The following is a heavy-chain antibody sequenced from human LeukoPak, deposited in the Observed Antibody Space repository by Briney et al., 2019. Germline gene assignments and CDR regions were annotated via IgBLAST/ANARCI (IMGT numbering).Heavy chain of an antibody. CDR1: GFTVSSNY. D-gene: IGHD2-2*02. CDR2: IYSGGST. Sequence: GGSLRLSCAASGFTVSSNYMSWGRQAPGKGLEWVSVIYSGGSTYYADSVKGRFTISRDNSKNTLYLQMNSLRAEDTAVYYCASGGYYCSSTSCYNDAFDIWGQGTMVTVSS. CDR3: ASGGYYCSSTSCYNDAFDI. V-gene: IGHV3-53*01. J-gene: IGHJ3*02.